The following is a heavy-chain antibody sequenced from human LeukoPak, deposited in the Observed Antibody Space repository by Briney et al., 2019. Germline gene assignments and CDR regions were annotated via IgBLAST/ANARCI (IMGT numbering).Heavy chain of an antibody. D-gene: IGHD6-6*01. J-gene: IGHJ4*02. CDR3: ARDYSSSSGYFDY. CDR1: GYTFTSYG. CDR2: INPNSGDT. V-gene: IGHV1-2*02. Sequence: GASVKVSCKASGYTFTSYGISWVRQAPGQGLEWMGWINPNSGDTNYAEKFQGRVTMTRDTSISTAYMDLRRLRSDDTAVYYCARDYSSSSGYFDYWGQGTLVTVSS.